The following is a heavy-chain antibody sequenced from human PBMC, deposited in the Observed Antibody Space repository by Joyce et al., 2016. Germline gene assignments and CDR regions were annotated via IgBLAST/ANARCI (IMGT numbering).Heavy chain of an antibody. CDR3: AKGIGAVAGYFYS. V-gene: IGHV3-23*01. CDR1: GFDFRSYA. Sequence: EVQLLESGGHLVQPGGSLRLSCAASGFDFRSYAMSWVRRAPGKGLEWVSTLRGNRDDTYYADSVKGRCTISRDSFKNTLYLQMNSLRPEDTAVYYCAKGIGAVAGYFYSWGQGTLVTVSS. J-gene: IGHJ4*02. D-gene: IGHD2-21*01. CDR2: LRGNRDDT.